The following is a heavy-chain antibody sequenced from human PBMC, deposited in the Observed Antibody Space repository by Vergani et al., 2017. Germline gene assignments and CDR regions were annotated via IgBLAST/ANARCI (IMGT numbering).Heavy chain of an antibody. Sequence: SCAASGFTFSSYSMNWVRQAPGKGLEWVSYISSSSSTIYYADSVKGRFTISRDNAKNSLYLQMNSLRAEDTAVYYCARDDSSSWSYYYYGMDVWGQGTTVTVSS. D-gene: IGHD6-13*01. V-gene: IGHV3-48*01. J-gene: IGHJ6*02. CDR2: ISSSSSTI. CDR3: ARDDSSSWSYYYYGMDV. CDR1: GFTFSSYS.